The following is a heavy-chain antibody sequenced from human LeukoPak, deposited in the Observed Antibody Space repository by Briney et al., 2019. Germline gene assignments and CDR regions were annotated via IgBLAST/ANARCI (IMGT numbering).Heavy chain of an antibody. CDR1: GYTFTGYQ. CDR2: INPNSGGT. J-gene: IGHJ6*03. Sequence: GASVKVSCKASGYTFTGYQIHWVRQAPGQGLEWMGRINPNSGGTNYAQKFQGRVTVTRDTSISTAYMELTGLTSDDTAVYYCARAGYSGYGAPGYYMDVWGKGTTVTVSS. V-gene: IGHV1-2*06. CDR3: ARAGYSGYGAPGYYMDV. D-gene: IGHD5-12*01.